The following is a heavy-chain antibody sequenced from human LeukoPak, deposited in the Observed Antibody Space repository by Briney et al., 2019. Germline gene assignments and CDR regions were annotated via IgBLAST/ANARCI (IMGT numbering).Heavy chain of an antibody. V-gene: IGHV3-11*01. CDR1: GFTFSDYY. CDR3: ARDFDNIVVGGTCMDV. D-gene: IGHD6-19*01. Sequence: GGSLRLSCAASGFTFSDYYMSWIRQAPGKGLEWVSYISSSGSTIYYADSVKGRFTISRDNAKNSLYLQMNSLRAEDTAVYYCARDFDNIVVGGTCMDVWGQGTTVTVSS. CDR2: ISSSGSTI. J-gene: IGHJ6*02.